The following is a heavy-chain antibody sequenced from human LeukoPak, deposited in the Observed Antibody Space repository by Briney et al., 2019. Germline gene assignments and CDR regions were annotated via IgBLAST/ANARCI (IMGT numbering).Heavy chain of an antibody. V-gene: IGHV1-18*01. CDR3: ARVPRWGGYSSGWYRDY. CDR1: GYTFTSYG. CDR2: ISAYNGNT. Sequence: ASVKVSCKASGYTFTSYGISWVRQAPGQGLEWMGWISAYNGNTNYAQKPQGRVTMTTDTSTSTAYMELRSLRSDDTAVYYCARVPRWGGYSSGWYRDYWGQGTLVTVSS. D-gene: IGHD6-19*01. J-gene: IGHJ4*02.